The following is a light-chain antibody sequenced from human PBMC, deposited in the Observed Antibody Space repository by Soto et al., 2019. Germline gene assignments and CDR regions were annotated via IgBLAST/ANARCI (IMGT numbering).Light chain of an antibody. CDR1: SSNIGSNT. J-gene: IGLJ2*01. V-gene: IGLV1-44*01. CDR2: SNN. CDR3: AAWYDSMNGPHVV. Sequence: QSVLTQPPSASGTPGQRVTISCSGSSSNIGSNTVNWYQQLPGTAPQLLIYSNNQRPSGVPDRFSGSKSGTSASLAISGLRSEDEAEYYCAAWYDSMNGPHVVFGGGTKLTVL.